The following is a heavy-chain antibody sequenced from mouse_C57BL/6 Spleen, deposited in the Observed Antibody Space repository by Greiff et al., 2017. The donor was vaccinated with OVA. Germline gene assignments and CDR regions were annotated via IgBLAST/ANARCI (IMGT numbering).Heavy chain of an antibody. J-gene: IGHJ3*01. CDR2: IDPETGGT. D-gene: IGHD3-3*01. CDR1: GYTFTDYE. Sequence: QVQLQQSGAELVRPGASVTLSCKASGYTFTDYEMHWVKQTPVHGLEWIGAIDPETGGTAYNQKFKGKAILTADKSSSTAYMEPRSLTSEDSAVYYCTRGGDGGFAYWGQGTLVTVSA. CDR3: TRGGDGGFAY. V-gene: IGHV1-15*01.